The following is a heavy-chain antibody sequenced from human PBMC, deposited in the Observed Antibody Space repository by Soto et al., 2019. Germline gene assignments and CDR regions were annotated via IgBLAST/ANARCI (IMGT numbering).Heavy chain of an antibody. Sequence: GGSLKNSCKGSGYNFTNHWIGWVRPMPGKGLEWMGIISPCDSETRYSPSFQGQVTISADKSISTAYLQWNSLKASDTAMYYCTRHYTSGNYYPGIDWGQGTLVTVSS. CDR2: ISPCDSET. V-gene: IGHV5-51*01. CDR3: TRHYTSGNYYPGID. CDR1: GYNFTNHW. J-gene: IGHJ4*02. D-gene: IGHD3-10*01.